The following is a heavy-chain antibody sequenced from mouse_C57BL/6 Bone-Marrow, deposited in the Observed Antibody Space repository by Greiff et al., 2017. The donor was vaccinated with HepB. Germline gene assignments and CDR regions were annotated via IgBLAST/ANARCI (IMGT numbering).Heavy chain of an antibody. D-gene: IGHD2-4*01. CDR1: GYSFTDYN. CDR2: INPNYGTT. V-gene: IGHV1-39*01. CDR3: AKVDYEVYAMDY. J-gene: IGHJ4*01. Sequence: EVKVVESGPELVKPGASVKISCKASGYSFTDYNMNWVKQSNGKSLEWIGVINPNYGTTSYNQKFKGKATLTVDQSSSTAYMQLNSLTSEDSAVYYCAKVDYEVYAMDYWGQGTSVTVSS.